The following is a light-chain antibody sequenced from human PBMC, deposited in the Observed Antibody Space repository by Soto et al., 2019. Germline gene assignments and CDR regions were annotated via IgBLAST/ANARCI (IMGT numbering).Light chain of an antibody. CDR2: DVS. V-gene: IGLV2-14*01. J-gene: IGLJ1*01. Sequence: QSALTQPASVSGSPGQSITISCTGTSSDVGGYNYVSWYQQHPGKAPKLMIYDVSIRPSGVSNRFSGSKSGNTASLTISGLQAEDEADYCCSSYTSSSTLYVFGTGTKVIVL. CDR1: SSDVGGYNY. CDR3: SSYTSSSTLYV.